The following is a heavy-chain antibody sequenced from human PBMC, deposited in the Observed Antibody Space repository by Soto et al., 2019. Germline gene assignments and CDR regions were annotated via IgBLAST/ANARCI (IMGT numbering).Heavy chain of an antibody. CDR3: AKPPRYCSGGSCYWDSYYYYGMDV. CDR2: ISYDGSNK. Sequence: QVQLVESGGGVVQPGRSLRLSCAASGFTFSSYGMHWVRQAPGKGLEWVAVISYDGSNKYYADSVKGRFTIFRDNSKNTLYLQMNSLRAEDTAVYYCAKPPRYCSGGSCYWDSYYYYGMDVWGQGTTVTVSS. V-gene: IGHV3-30*18. CDR1: GFTFSSYG. J-gene: IGHJ6*02. D-gene: IGHD2-15*01.